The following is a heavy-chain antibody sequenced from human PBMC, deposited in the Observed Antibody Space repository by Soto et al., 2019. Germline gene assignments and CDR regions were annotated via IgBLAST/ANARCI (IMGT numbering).Heavy chain of an antibody. V-gene: IGHV1-3*01. D-gene: IGHD2-21*01. J-gene: IGHJ5*02. CDR1: GYTFTNYA. Sequence: QVQLVQSGAEVKKAGASVKVSCKASGYTFTNYAIHWVRQAPGQSLELMGWIDAGNGKTKYSQKLQGRITITRETSASTVYMEMRTLTSEDTATYYCAKDGGIAVINWFAPWGQGTQVTVSS. CDR3: AKDGGIAVINWFAP. CDR2: IDAGNGKT.